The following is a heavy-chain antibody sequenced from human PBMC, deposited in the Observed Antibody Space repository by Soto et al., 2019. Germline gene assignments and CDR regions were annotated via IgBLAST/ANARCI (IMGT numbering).Heavy chain of an antibody. CDR1: GYTFTSYG. V-gene: IGHV1-3*01. Sequence: ASVKVSCKASGYTFTSYGIHWVRQAPGQRLEWVGWINAANGDTKYSPKFQGRVTITRDTSASTAYMELSSLRSEDTAVYYCVRRHVSAAGIDWFDPWGQGTLVTVSS. CDR3: VRRHVSAAGIDWFDP. CDR2: INAANGDT. D-gene: IGHD6-13*01. J-gene: IGHJ5*02.